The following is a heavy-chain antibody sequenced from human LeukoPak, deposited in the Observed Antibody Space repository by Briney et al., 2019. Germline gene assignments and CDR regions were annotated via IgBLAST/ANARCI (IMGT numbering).Heavy chain of an antibody. CDR3: ARGTSHSPNWFDP. D-gene: IGHD2-2*01. CDR1: GFTVSTYW. CDR2: IKQDGSEK. J-gene: IGHJ5*02. Sequence: GGSLRLSCAASGFTVSTYWMSWVRQAPGEGLEWVANIKQDGSEKYFVGSVKGRFTVSRDNAKNSLYLQMNSLRAEDTAVYYCARGTSHSPNWFDPWGQGTLVTVSS. V-gene: IGHV3-7*04.